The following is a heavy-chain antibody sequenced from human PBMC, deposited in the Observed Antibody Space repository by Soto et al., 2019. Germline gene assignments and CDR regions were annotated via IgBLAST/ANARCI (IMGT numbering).Heavy chain of an antibody. CDR2: ISSNGGST. CDR3: ARDAIDYDFWSGYYTPFYYYYMDV. J-gene: IGHJ6*03. D-gene: IGHD3-3*01. Sequence: GGSLRLSCAASGFTFSSYAMHWVRQAPGKGLEYVSAISSNGGSTYYANSVKGRFTISRDNSKNTLYLQMGSLRAEDMAVYYCARDAIDYDFWSGYYTPFYYYYMDVWGKGTTVTVSS. CDR1: GFTFSSYA. V-gene: IGHV3-64*01.